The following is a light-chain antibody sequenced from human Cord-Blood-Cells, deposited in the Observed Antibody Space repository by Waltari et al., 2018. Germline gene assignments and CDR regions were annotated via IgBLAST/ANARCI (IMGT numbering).Light chain of an antibody. V-gene: IGLV1-47*01. CDR1: SCNTGSNY. CDR2: RNN. CDR3: AAWDDSLSGPV. J-gene: IGLJ3*02. Sequence: QSVLTQPPSASGTPEQRVTISCSGSSCNTGSNYVYWYQQLPGTAPKLLIYRNNPRPSGVPDRFSGSKSGTSAPLAISGLRSEDESDYYCAAWDDSLSGPVFGGGTKLTVL.